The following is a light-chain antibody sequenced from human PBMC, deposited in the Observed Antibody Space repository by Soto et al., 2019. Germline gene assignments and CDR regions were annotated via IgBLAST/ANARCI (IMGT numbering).Light chain of an antibody. Sequence: DIQMTQSPSSLSASVGDRVTITFRASQSISSYLNWYQQKPGKAPKLLIYAASSLQIGVPSRFSGSGSGTDFTLTISSLQPEDFATYYCQQSYSTPITFGQGTRLETK. CDR3: QQSYSTPIT. J-gene: IGKJ5*01. V-gene: IGKV1-39*01. CDR1: QSISSY. CDR2: AAS.